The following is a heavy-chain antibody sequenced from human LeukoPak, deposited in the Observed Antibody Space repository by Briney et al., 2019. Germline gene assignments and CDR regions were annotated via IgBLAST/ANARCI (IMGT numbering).Heavy chain of an antibody. D-gene: IGHD6-6*01. CDR1: GFTLSSYA. J-gene: IGHJ4*02. CDR2: ISGSGGST. V-gene: IGHV3-23*01. Sequence: GGSLRLSCVVSGFTLSSYAMSWVRQAPGKGLEWVAAISGSGGSTYYADSVKGRFTISRDNSKNTLYLQMNSLRAEDTAVYYCAKDRGQLVPFDYWGQGTLVTVSS. CDR3: AKDRGQLVPFDY.